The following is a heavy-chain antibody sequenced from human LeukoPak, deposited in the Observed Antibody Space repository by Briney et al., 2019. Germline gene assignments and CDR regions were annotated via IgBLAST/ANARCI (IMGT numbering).Heavy chain of an antibody. CDR3: ARTLPSGSSDY. V-gene: IGHV4-59*01. D-gene: IGHD1-26*01. CDR1: GGSISSYY. CDR2: IYYSGST. J-gene: IGHJ4*02. Sequence: NPSETLSLTCTVSGGSISSYYWSWIRQPPGKGLEWIAYIYYSGSTNYNPSLKSRVTISVDTSNNQFSLLLSSVTAADTAVYYCARTLPSGSSDYWGQGTLVTVSS.